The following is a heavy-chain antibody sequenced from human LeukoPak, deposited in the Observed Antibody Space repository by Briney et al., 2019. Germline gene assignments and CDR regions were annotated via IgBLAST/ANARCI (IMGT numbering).Heavy chain of an antibody. Sequence: GGSLRLSCAASGFTFSSYGMSWVRQAPGKGLEWVANIKQDGGGKYYVDSVKGRFTVSRDNAKNSLYLQMNSLRAEDTAVYYCARDTSVTFDSWGQGTLVTVSS. CDR2: IKQDGGGK. V-gene: IGHV3-7*01. J-gene: IGHJ4*02. CDR1: GFTFSSYG. CDR3: ARDTSVTFDS. D-gene: IGHD3-16*01.